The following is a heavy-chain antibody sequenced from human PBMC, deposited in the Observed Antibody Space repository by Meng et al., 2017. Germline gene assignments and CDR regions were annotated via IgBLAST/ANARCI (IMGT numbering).Heavy chain of an antibody. V-gene: IGHV3-49*03. J-gene: IGHJ6*02. D-gene: IGHD4-23*01. Sequence: GESLKISCTASGFTFGDYAMSWFRQAPGKGLEWVGFIRSKAYGGTTEYAASVKGRFTISRDDSKSIAYLQMNSLKTEDTAVYYSTRVVSTVVTRYYYYGMDVWGQGTTVTVSS. CDR3: TRVVSTVVTRYYYYGMDV. CDR2: IRSKAYGGTT. CDR1: GFTFGDYA.